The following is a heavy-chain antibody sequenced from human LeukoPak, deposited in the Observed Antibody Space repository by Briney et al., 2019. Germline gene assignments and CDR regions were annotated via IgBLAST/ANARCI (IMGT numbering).Heavy chain of an antibody. V-gene: IGHV3-49*04. CDR1: GFPFGDYA. J-gene: IGHJ4*02. CDR3: TRVRSQVAEYYFDY. CDR2: IRSKAYGETT. Sequence: PRRSLRLSCTASGFPFGDYAMNWVRQTPGKGLEWVGFIRSKAYGETTDYAASVKGRFTISRDDSKSIAYLQMSSLKTEDTAVYYCTRVRSQVAEYYFDYWGQGTLVTVSS. D-gene: IGHD6-19*01.